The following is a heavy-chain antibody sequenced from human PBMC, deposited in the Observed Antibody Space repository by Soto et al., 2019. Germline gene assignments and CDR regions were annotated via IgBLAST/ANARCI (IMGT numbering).Heavy chain of an antibody. V-gene: IGHV4-59*01. D-gene: IGHD3-22*01. CDR1: GGSMNNYY. J-gene: IGHJ4*02. CDR2: ISYMGTT. CDR3: TKSGGGYVNSGYYGGDYDS. Sequence: SETLSLTCTVSGGSMNNYYWSWIRQAPGKGLQYIGYISYMGTTNYNPSLKSRVTISVXXXXXXFXLXLXXXTAAXTALYDCTKSGGGYVNSGYYGGDYDSWGRGTLVT.